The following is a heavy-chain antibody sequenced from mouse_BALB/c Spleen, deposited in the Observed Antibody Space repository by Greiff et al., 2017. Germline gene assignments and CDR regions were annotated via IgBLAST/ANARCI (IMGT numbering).Heavy chain of an antibody. V-gene: IGHV1-7*01. J-gene: IGHJ3*01. D-gene: IGHD2-1*01. CDR3: ARDGNSPFAY. CDR2: INPSTGYT. Sequence: VQRVESGAELAKPGASVKMSCKASGYTFTSYWMHWVKQRPGQGLEWIGYINPSTGYTEYNQKFKDKATLTADKSSSTAYMQLSSLTSEDSAVYYCARDGNSPFAYWGQGTLVTVSA. CDR1: GYTFTSYW.